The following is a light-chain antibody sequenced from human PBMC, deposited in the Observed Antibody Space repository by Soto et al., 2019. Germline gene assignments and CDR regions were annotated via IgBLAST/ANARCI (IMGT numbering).Light chain of an antibody. CDR1: SSDVGSYRF. Sequence: QSALTQPPSASGSPGQSVTISCTGTSSDVGSYRFVSWYQQHPGKAPKLLIYAVSDRPSGVSDRFSGSKSGITASLTISGLQTEDEADYYCISYTNRQSYVFGTGTKVTVL. CDR3: ISYTNRQSYV. CDR2: AVS. J-gene: IGLJ1*01. V-gene: IGLV2-14*01.